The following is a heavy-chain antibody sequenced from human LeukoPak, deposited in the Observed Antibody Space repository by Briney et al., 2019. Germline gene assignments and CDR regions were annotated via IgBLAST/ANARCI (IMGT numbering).Heavy chain of an antibody. CDR2: INSDGSST. D-gene: IGHD6-13*01. J-gene: IGHJ4*02. Sequence: GGSLRLSCAASGFXFSSYWIHWVRQAPGKGLVWVSRINSDGSSTAYADSVKGRFTISRDNAKNTLYLQMNSLRAEDTAVYYCVRDRAAAQFDYCGQGTMVTVSS. V-gene: IGHV3-74*01. CDR1: GFXFSSYW. CDR3: VRDRAAAQFDY.